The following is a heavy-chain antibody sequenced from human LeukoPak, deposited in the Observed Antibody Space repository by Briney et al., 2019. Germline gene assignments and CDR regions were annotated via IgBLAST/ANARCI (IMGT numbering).Heavy chain of an antibody. D-gene: IGHD5-12*01. J-gene: IGHJ4*02. Sequence: GSLRLSCAASGFTFSNSAMHWVRQPPGKGLEWVTVISKDETNTYYADSVKGRFTISRDNSNNMLYLQTNSLRTEDTAVYYCAKVGSGNDYYWGQGTLVTVSS. CDR3: AKVGSGNDYY. V-gene: IGHV3-30*18. CDR1: GFTFSNSA. CDR2: ISKDETNT.